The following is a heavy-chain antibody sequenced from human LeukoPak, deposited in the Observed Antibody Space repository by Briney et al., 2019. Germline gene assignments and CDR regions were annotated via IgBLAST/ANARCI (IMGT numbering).Heavy chain of an antibody. D-gene: IGHD6-13*01. CDR3: ARLIPYSSSPQGHYYYYMDV. V-gene: IGHV1-8*01. CDR1: GYTFTSYD. CDR2: MNPNSGNT. Sequence: ASVKVSCKASGYTFTSYDINWVRQATGQGLEWMGWMNPNSGNTGYAQKFQGRVTMTRNTSISTAYMELSSLRSEDTAVYYCARLIPYSSSPQGHYYYYMDVWGKGTTVTVSS. J-gene: IGHJ6*03.